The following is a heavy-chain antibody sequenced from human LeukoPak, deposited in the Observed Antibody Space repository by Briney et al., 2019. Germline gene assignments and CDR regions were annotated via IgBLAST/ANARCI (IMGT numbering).Heavy chain of an antibody. Sequence: TTSETLSLTCAVSGGSISSSNWWSWVRQPPGKGLEWIGEIYHSGSTNYNPSLKSRVTISVDKSKNQFSLKLSSVTAADTAVYYCARAKSTSLGITMIQGAFDIWGQGTMVTVSS. D-gene: IGHD3-22*01. CDR1: GGSISSSNW. V-gene: IGHV4-4*02. CDR3: ARAKSTSLGITMIQGAFDI. J-gene: IGHJ3*02. CDR2: IYHSGST.